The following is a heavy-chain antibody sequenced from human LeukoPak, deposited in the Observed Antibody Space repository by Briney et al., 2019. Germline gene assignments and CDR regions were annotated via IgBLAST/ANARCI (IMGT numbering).Heavy chain of an antibody. Sequence: GRSLRLSCAASGFTFSSYSMNWVRQAPGKGLEWVSSISSSSSYIYYADSVKGRFTISRDNAKNSLYLQMNSLRAEDTAVYYCARDSSEKGGCFDYWGQGTLVTVSS. D-gene: IGHD2-15*01. J-gene: IGHJ4*02. CDR3: ARDSSEKGGCFDY. CDR1: GFTFSSYS. V-gene: IGHV3-21*01. CDR2: ISSSSSYI.